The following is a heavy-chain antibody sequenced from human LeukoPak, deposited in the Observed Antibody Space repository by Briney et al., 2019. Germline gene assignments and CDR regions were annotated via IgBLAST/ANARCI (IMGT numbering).Heavy chain of an antibody. D-gene: IGHD6-13*01. CDR2: FDPEDGET. Sequence: GASVKVSCKVSGYTLTELSMHWVRQAHGKGLEWMGGFDPEDGETIYAQKFQGRVTMTEDTSTDTAYMELSSLRSEDTAVYYCATAGLAAADNWFDPWGQGTLVTVSS. J-gene: IGHJ5*02. CDR1: GYTLTELS. V-gene: IGHV1-24*01. CDR3: ATAGLAAADNWFDP.